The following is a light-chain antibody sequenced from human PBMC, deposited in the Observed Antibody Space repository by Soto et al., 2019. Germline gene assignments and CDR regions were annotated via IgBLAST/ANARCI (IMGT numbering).Light chain of an antibody. CDR2: GAS. Sequence: EIVLTQSPGTLSLSPGERATLSCRASQSVSSSYLAWYQQKRGQAPRLLIYGASSRATGIPDRFSGSGSGTDFTLTISRXEPEDLAVYYCQQSGRTPYTFGRGTKVDIK. J-gene: IGKJ2*01. CDR3: QQSGRTPYT. CDR1: QSVSSSY. V-gene: IGKV3-20*01.